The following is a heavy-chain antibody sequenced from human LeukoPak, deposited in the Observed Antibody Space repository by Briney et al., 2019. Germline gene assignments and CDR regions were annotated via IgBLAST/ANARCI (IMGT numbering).Heavy chain of an antibody. Sequence: GGSLRLSCAASGFTFSSYWVNWVRQAPGKGLVWVSRIASDGSSTTYADSVRGRLSISRDNAKNTLYLQMNSLRVEDTAVYYCVRGRPHGNDYWGQGTLVTVSS. CDR1: GFTFSSYW. V-gene: IGHV3-74*01. D-gene: IGHD4-23*01. CDR2: IASDGSST. J-gene: IGHJ4*02. CDR3: VRGRPHGNDY.